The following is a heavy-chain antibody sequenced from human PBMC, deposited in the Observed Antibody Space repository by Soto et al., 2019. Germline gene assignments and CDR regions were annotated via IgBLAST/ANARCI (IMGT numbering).Heavy chain of an antibody. V-gene: IGHV3-21*01. CDR1: GITFSSYS. J-gene: IGHJ6*02. D-gene: IGHD6-13*01. CDR2: ISSSSSYI. Sequence: PGGPLRFSCAASGITFSSYSMNWVRKAPGKGLEWVSSISSSSSYIYYADSVKGRFTISRDNAKNSLYLQMNSLRAEDTAVYYCARDGKKLASYYYYGMDVWGQGTTVTVSS. CDR3: ARDGKKLASYYYYGMDV.